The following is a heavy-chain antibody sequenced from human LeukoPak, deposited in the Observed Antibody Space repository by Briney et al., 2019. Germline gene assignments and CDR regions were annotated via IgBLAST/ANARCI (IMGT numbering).Heavy chain of an antibody. Sequence: GGSLRLSCAASGFTFSSYGMHWVRQAPGKGLEWVAFIRYDGSNKYYADSVKGRFTISRDNSKNTLYLQMNSLRAEDTAVYYCARSYYYDSSGYSPFDYWGQGTLVTVSS. J-gene: IGHJ4*02. V-gene: IGHV3-30*02. CDR1: GFTFSSYG. CDR3: ARSYYYDSSGYSPFDY. D-gene: IGHD3-22*01. CDR2: IRYDGSNK.